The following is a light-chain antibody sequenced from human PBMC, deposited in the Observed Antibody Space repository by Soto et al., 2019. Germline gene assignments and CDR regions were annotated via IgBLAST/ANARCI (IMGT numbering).Light chain of an antibody. J-gene: IGKJ1*01. CDR3: QQYDSSPGT. V-gene: IGKV3-20*01. Sequence: EIVLTQSPGTLSLSPGERATLYCRASQRISNNYLAWYQKKPGQAPRLLIYGAFSRATGIPDRFSGSGSGTDFTLTISRLEXXXXAVFYCQQYDSSPGTFGQGTKVEIK. CDR1: QRISNNY. CDR2: GAF.